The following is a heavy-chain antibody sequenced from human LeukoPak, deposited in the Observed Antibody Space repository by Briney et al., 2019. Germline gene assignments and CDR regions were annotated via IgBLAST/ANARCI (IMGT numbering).Heavy chain of an antibody. Sequence: GGSLRLSCAASGFTFSSYAMHWVRQAPGKGLEWVAVISYDGSNKYYADSVKGRFTISRDNSKNTLYLQMNSLRAEDTAVYYCARESGGYSYAFDIWGQGTMVTVSS. CDR1: GFTFSSYA. V-gene: IGHV3-30-3*01. CDR2: ISYDGSNK. J-gene: IGHJ3*02. D-gene: IGHD5-18*01. CDR3: ARESGGYSYAFDI.